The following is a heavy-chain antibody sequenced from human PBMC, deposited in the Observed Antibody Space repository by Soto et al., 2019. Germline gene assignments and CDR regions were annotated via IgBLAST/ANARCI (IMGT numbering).Heavy chain of an antibody. CDR2: TYYRSKWYN. D-gene: IGHD6-13*01. V-gene: IGHV6-1*01. J-gene: IGHJ5*02. CDR3: ARGTLRLSYSSRHNWFDP. Sequence: SQTLSLTCAISGDSVSSNSAAWNWIRQSPSRGLEWLGRTYYRSKWYNDYAVSVKSRITINPDTSKNQFSLQLNSVTPEDTAVYYCARGTLRLSYSSRHNWFDPWGQGTPVTVSS. CDR1: GDSVSSNSAA.